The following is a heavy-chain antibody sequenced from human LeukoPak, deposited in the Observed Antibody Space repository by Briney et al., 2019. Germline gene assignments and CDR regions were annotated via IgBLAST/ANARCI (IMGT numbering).Heavy chain of an antibody. D-gene: IGHD6-13*01. CDR3: ANSRALNFDY. V-gene: IGHV3-23*01. J-gene: IGHJ4*02. CDR2: ISGSGGST. Sequence: GGSLRLSCAASGFTLSSYAMSWVRQAPGKGLEWVSAISGSGGSTYYADSVKGRFTISRDNSKNTLYLQMNSLRAGDTAVYYCANSRALNFDYWGQGTLVTVSS. CDR1: GFTLSSYA.